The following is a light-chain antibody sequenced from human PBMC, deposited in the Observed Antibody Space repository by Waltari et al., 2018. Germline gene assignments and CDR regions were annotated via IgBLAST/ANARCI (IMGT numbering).Light chain of an antibody. CDR1: SSDVGGSKY. CDR3: CSYAGGDTVV. CDR2: DVT. J-gene: IGLJ2*01. V-gene: IGLV2-11*01. Sequence: QSALTQPRSVSGSPGQSVTISCTGTSSDVGGSKYASWYQQHPGKAPKLMISDVTERPSGVPDRFSGSKSGNTASLTISGLQAEDEGDYYCCSYAGGDTVVFGGGTKLTVL.